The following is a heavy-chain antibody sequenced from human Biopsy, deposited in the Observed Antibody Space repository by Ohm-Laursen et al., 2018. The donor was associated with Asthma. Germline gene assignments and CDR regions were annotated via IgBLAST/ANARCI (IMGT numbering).Heavy chain of an antibody. CDR3: TTDALLYSSADY. J-gene: IGHJ4*02. Sequence: SLRLSCAASGFSFFTYGMSWVRRAPGKGLEWVGRIKSKTDGGTTDYAAPVKGRFTISRDDSKNTLYLQMNSLKTEDTAVYYCTTDALLYSSADYWGQGTLVTVSS. CDR1: GFSFFTYG. CDR2: IKSKTDGGTT. D-gene: IGHD2-8*01. V-gene: IGHV3-15*01.